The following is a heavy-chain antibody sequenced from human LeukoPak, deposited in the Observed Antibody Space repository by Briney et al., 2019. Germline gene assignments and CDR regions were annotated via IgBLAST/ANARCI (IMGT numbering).Heavy chain of an antibody. D-gene: IGHD3-22*01. CDR2: TSYDGSYE. V-gene: IGHV3-30*18. CDR1: GFTFSSYS. J-gene: IGHJ4*02. CDR3: AKEIYYDSTGPQY. Sequence: GGSLRLSCAASGFTFSSYSMNWVRQAPGKGLEWLAFTSYDGSYEYYADSVKGRFTISRDNSKNTLYLQMNSLRAEDTAVYYCAKEIYYDSTGPQYWGQGTLVTVSS.